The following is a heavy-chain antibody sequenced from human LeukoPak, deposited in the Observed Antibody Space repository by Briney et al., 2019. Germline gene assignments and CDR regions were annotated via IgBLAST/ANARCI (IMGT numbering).Heavy chain of an antibody. CDR3: ASTTYCSSTSCYGQLDGWFDP. CDR2: IYYSGST. J-gene: IGHJ5*02. D-gene: IGHD2-2*01. V-gene: IGHV4-59*01. Sequence: PSETLSLTCTVSGGSISSYYWSWIRQPPGKGLEWIGYIYYSGSTNYNPSLMSRVTISVDTSKNQFSLKLSSVTAADTAVYYCASTTYCSSTSCYGQLDGWFDPWGQGTLVTVSS. CDR1: GGSISSYY.